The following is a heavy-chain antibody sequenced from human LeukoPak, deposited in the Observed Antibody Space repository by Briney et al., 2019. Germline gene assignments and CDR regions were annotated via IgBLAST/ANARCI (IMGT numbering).Heavy chain of an antibody. D-gene: IGHD3-16*01. CDR3: AKLPAAGGDYVYMDS. J-gene: IGHJ4*02. CDR1: GFTFTNYA. V-gene: IGHV3-23*01. Sequence: GGSLRLSCAASGFTFTNYAMTWVRQAPGKGLEWVSAIARSGGYTYYADSVRGRFTISRDNSKNTPYLQMSSLRAEDTAVYYCAKLPAAGGDYVYMDSWGQGTLVTVSS. CDR2: IARSGGYT.